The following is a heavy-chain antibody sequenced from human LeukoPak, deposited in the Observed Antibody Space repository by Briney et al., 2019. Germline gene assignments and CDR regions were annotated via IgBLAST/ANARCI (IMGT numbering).Heavy chain of an antibody. D-gene: IGHD5-18*01. CDR1: GYTFTSYG. V-gene: IGHV1-46*01. J-gene: IGHJ4*02. CDR2: INPSGGST. CDR3: ASSPNGPGYSYDKTGFDY. Sequence: ASVRVSCKASGYTFTSYGISWVRQAPGQGLEWMGIINPSGGSTSYAQKFQGRVTMTRDMSTSTVYMELSSLRSEDTAVYYCASSPNGPGYSYDKTGFDYWGQGTLVTVSS.